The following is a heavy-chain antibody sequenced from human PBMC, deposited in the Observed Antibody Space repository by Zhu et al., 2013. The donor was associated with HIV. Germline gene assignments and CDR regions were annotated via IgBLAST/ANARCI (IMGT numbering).Heavy chain of an antibody. CDR2: INSNSGGT. J-gene: IGHJ6*03. Sequence: XVQSGAEVKKPGASVKVSCKASGYTFTGYYMHWVRQAPGQGLEWMGWINSNSGGTKMAQTFQGRVIMTRDTSVNTVYMELRSLTSDDTAVYYCARDPSTRYYTDVWGKGTTVTVSS. V-gene: IGHV1-2*02. D-gene: IGHD3-9*01. CDR3: ARDPSTRYYTDV. CDR1: GYTFTGYY.